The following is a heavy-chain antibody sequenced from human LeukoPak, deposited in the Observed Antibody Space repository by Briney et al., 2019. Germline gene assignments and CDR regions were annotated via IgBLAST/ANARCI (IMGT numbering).Heavy chain of an antibody. CDR2: INQYGSEE. D-gene: IGHD3-3*01. CDR3: AREDQGFWRDFDL. V-gene: IGHV3-7*01. J-gene: IGHJ4*02. CDR1: GFIFSSYA. Sequence: GGSLRLSCAASGFIFSSYAMSWVRQAPGKGLEWVADINQYGSEEYYVDSVKGRFTISRDNAKNSVYLEMNSLRAEDTAVYYCAREDQGFWRDFDLWGQGTLVTVSS.